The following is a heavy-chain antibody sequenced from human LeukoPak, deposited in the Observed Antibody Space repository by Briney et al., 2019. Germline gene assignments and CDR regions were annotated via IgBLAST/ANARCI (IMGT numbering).Heavy chain of an antibody. V-gene: IGHV4-59*12. J-gene: IGHJ3*02. CDR2: IFYSGST. CDR3: AKSNGYGLIDI. Sequence: SETLSLTCTVSGGSITNYYWSWIRQPPGKALEWIGNIFYSGSTYYSPSLKSRVTISLDTSRNQFSLKLNSVTAADTAVYYCAKSNGYGLIDIWGQGTMVTVSS. CDR1: GGSITNYY. D-gene: IGHD3-22*01.